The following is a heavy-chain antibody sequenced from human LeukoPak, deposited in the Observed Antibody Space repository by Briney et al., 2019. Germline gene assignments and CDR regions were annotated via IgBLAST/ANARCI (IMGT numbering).Heavy chain of an antibody. Sequence: GASVKFSCKASGYTFTGYYMHWVRQAPGQRLEWMGWINAANGDTKYSQKFQGRVTITRDTSATTAYMELSSLRSEDTAVYYCARGTGCTGGSCSYYGMDVWGQGTTVTVSS. V-gene: IGHV1-3*01. D-gene: IGHD2-15*01. CDR2: INAANGDT. J-gene: IGHJ6*02. CDR3: ARGTGCTGGSCSYYGMDV. CDR1: GYTFTGYY.